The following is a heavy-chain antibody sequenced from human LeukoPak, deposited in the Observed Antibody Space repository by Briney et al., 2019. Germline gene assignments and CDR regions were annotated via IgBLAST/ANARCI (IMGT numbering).Heavy chain of an antibody. D-gene: IGHD6-13*01. CDR1: GFTFSSYS. CDR2: ISSSSSYI. V-gene: IGHV3-21*01. Sequence: PGGSLRLSCAASGFTFSSYSMNWVRQAPGKGLEWVSSISSSSSYIYYADSVKGRFTISRDNAKNSLYLQMNSLRAEDTAVYYCARVSGIAAAGTFGYYYYMDVWGKGTTVTVSS. J-gene: IGHJ6*03. CDR3: ARVSGIAAAGTFGYYYYMDV.